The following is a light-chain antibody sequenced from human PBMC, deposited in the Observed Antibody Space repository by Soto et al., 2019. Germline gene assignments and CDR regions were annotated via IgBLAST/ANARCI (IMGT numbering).Light chain of an antibody. CDR1: QSLNSN. CDR2: GTS. V-gene: IGKV3-11*01. CDR3: QRRSTWAMT. J-gene: IGKJ5*01. Sequence: RASQSLNSNLAWYQQRPGQAPRLLIYGTSTRATGIPARFSGSGSETEFALTLRSLDPGGIAVHYCQRRSTWAMTLGQGTRLEI.